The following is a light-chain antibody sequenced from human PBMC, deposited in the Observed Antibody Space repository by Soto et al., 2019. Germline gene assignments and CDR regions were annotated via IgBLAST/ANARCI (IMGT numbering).Light chain of an antibody. CDR3: QQRNSWPPLFT. CDR1: QSVAGH. Sequence: EIVLTQSPATLSLSPGERATLSCRASQSVAGHLAWYQQKPGQAPSLLIYDASKRATGIPARFSGSGSGTAFHLTISSLEPEDVAVYYCQQRNSWPPLFTFGPGTKVDIK. J-gene: IGKJ3*01. V-gene: IGKV3-11*01. CDR2: DAS.